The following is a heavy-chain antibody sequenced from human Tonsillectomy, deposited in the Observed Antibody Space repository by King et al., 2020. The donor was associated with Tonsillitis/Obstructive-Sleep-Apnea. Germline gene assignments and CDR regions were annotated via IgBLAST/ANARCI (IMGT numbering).Heavy chain of an antibody. V-gene: IGHV3-7*04. CDR3: AREYCSGGSCYRIFDC. CDR1: GFSFTPYS. CDR2: IRQHGSEK. Sequence: VQLVESGGGLVQPGGSLRLSCAASGFSFTPYSMSWVRQAPGKGLEWVANIRQHGSEKYYGDSVRGRFTISRDNAKNSLYLQMNSLRAEETAVYCCAREYCSGGSCYRIFDCWGQGTLVTVSS. D-gene: IGHD2-15*01. J-gene: IGHJ4*02.